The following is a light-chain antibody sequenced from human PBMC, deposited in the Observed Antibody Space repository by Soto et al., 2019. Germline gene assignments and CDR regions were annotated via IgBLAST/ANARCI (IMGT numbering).Light chain of an antibody. CDR2: GAS. Sequence: EIVMTQSPATLSVSPGERATLSCRASQSVARKLAWYQQKPGQAPRLLIHGASTRATGIPARFSGSGSGTEFTLTISSLQSEDFAVYYCQQYNNWPPFTFGPGTKVDIK. CDR3: QQYNNWPPFT. V-gene: IGKV3-15*01. J-gene: IGKJ3*01. CDR1: QSVARK.